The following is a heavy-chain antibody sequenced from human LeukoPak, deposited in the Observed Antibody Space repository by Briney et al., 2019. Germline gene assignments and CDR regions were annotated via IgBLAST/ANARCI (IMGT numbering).Heavy chain of an antibody. Sequence: SETLSLTCAVSGGSISSSKWWSWVRQPPGKGLEWIGEIYHSGSTNYNPSLKSRVTISVDKSKNQFSLKLSSVTAADTAVYYCVRDLAAAGSEAYWGQGTLVTVS. CDR2: IYHSGST. D-gene: IGHD6-13*01. CDR1: GGSISSSKW. V-gene: IGHV4-4*02. J-gene: IGHJ4*02. CDR3: VRDLAAAGSEAY.